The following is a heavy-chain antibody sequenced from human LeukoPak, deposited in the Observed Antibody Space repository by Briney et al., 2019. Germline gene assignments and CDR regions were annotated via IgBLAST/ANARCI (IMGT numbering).Heavy chain of an antibody. V-gene: IGHV4-59*01. CDR1: GDFITAYY. J-gene: IGHJ4*02. CDR3: ASNTGTVFDY. D-gene: IGHD7-27*01. Sequence: AETLSLTCAVSGDFITAYYWSWIRQPPGKGLEWIGYVYYSGSTEYNPSLRSRVTISLEMSKHQFSLILTSVTAADTAVYYCASNTGTVFDYWGQGALVTVSS. CDR2: VYYSGST.